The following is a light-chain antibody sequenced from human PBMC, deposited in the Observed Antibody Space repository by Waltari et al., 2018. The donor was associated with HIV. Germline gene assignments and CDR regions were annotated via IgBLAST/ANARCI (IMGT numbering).Light chain of an antibody. CDR2: DVS. V-gene: IGLV2-14*03. Sequence: QSALTQPASVSGSPGQSITISCTGTSSDVGGYNYVSWYQQHPGKAPKLMIYDVSNRPSGVSNRFSGSKSGNTASLTISGLQAEDEADYYCSSYTSSSTPVLFGGGTKLTVL. CDR1: SSDVGGYNY. CDR3: SSYTSSSTPVL. J-gene: IGLJ2*01.